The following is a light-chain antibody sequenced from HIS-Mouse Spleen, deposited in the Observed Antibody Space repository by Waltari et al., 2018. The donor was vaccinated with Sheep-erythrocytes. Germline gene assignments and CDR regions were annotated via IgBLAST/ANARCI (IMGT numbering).Light chain of an antibody. V-gene: IGKV2-30*01. J-gene: IGKJ2*01. CDR1: QSLVYSDGNTY. Sequence: DVVMTQSPLSLPVTLGQPASISCRSSQSLVYSDGNTYLNWFQQRPGQSPRRLIYKVSNRDSGVPDRFSGSGSGTDFTLKISRVEAEDVGVYYCMQGIHLRYTFGQGTKLEIK. CDR2: KVS. CDR3: MQGIHLRYT.